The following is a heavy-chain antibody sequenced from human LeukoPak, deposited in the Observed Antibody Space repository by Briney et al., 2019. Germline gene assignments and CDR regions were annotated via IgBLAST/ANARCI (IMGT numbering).Heavy chain of an antibody. CDR3: AKRGVVIRVILVGFHKEAYYFES. J-gene: IGHJ4*02. CDR1: GITLSNYG. V-gene: IGHV3-23*01. Sequence: GGSLRLSCAVSGITLSNYGMSWVRQAPGKGLEWVAGISDSGGSTNYADSVKGRFSISRDNPKNTLYLQMNSLRAEDTAVYFCAKRGVVIRVILVGFHKEAYYFESWGQGVLVTVSS. CDR2: ISDSGGST. D-gene: IGHD3/OR15-3a*01.